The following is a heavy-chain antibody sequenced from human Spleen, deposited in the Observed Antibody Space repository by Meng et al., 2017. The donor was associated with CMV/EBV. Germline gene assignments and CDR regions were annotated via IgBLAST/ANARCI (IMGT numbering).Heavy chain of an antibody. D-gene: IGHD2-2*01. Sequence: YGGSFSRYFWSWSRQSPGKGLEWIAEIDQSGITNYNPSLESRVSISVDMSKNQFSLKLTSVTAADTAVYFCSRVPRYPLRKMGYFDSWGQGTVVTVSS. CDR3: SRVPRYPLRKMGYFDS. J-gene: IGHJ4*02. CDR1: GGSFSRYF. V-gene: IGHV4-34*01. CDR2: IDQSGIT.